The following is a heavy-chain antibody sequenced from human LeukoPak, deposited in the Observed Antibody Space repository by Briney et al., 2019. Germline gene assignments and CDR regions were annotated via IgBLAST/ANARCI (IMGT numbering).Heavy chain of an antibody. CDR1: GFTFSSYA. V-gene: IGHV3-64D*06. Sequence: PGGSLRLSCSASGFTFSSYAMHWVRQAPGKGLGYVSAISSNGGSTYYADSVKGRFTISRDNSKNTLYLQMSSLRAEDTAVYYCVKGTRWYYYDSSDYWGQGTLVTVSS. CDR3: VKGTRWYYYDSSDY. J-gene: IGHJ4*02. CDR2: ISSNGGST. D-gene: IGHD3-22*01.